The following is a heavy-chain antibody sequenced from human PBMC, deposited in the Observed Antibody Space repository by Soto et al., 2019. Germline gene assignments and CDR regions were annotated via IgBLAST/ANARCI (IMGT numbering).Heavy chain of an antibody. J-gene: IGHJ4*02. V-gene: IGHV3-21*04. CDR2: ISSTGTFI. D-gene: IGHD1-20*01. CDR1: GFAFSSYS. CDR3: ASWYTGIIDSERAGIDY. Sequence: EVQLVESGGGLVKPGGSLRLSCAASGFAFSSYSMNWVRQAPGKGLEWVSSISSTGTFIYYGDSVKGRFTVSRDNAQSSLYLQMSSLRAADSAMYSCASWYTGIIDSERAGIDYWGQGTLVTVSS.